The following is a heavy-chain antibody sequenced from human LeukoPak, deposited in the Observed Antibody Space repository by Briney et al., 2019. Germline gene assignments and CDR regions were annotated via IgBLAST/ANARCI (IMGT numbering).Heavy chain of an antibody. V-gene: IGHV4-31*03. CDR3: ARDRASGMDF. Sequence: SETLSLTCTVSGGSVNSGAYYWSWIRQCPGKGLEWIGQIFFTGCTDYNPSLQSRLSISIDTSKNQFSMELSSVTVADTATYYCARDRASGMDFWGQGTLVTVSS. CDR1: GGSVNSGAYY. D-gene: IGHD3-10*01. CDR2: IFFTGCT. J-gene: IGHJ4*02.